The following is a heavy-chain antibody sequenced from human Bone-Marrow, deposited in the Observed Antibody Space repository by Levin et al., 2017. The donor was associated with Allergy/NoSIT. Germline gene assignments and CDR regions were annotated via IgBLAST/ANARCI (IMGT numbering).Heavy chain of an antibody. J-gene: IGHJ4*02. D-gene: IGHD6-19*01. Sequence: PAGGSLRLSCAASGFTFSSYDMHWVRQATGKGLEWVSAIGTAGDTYYPGSVKGRFTISRENAKNSLYLQMNSLRAGDTAVYYCARAVPSGWHGGGGFDYWGQGTLVTVSS. CDR3: ARAVPSGWHGGGGFDY. V-gene: IGHV3-13*01. CDR2: IGTAGDT. CDR1: GFTFSSYD.